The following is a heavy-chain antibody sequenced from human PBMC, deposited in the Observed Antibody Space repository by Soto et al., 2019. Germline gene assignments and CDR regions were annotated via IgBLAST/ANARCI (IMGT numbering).Heavy chain of an antibody. V-gene: IGHV1-69*01. CDR1: GGTFSSYA. J-gene: IGHJ6*02. CDR2: IIPISGTA. D-gene: IGHD2-2*01. CDR3: ARSQGSSTSLDIYYYYYYGVDV. Sequence: QVQLVQSGAEVKKPGSSVKVSCKASGGTFSSYAISWVRQAPGQGLEWMGGIIPISGTANYAQKFQGRVTITADESTSTGYMELSSLRSEDTAVYFCARSQGSSTSLDIYYYYYYGVDVWGQGTTVTVSS.